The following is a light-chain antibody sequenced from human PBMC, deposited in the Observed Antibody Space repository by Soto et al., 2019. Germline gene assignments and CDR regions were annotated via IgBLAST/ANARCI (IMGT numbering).Light chain of an antibody. J-gene: IGKJ4*01. CDR1: QSISSY. V-gene: IGKV1-39*01. CDR3: QQSYSTPT. Sequence: DIQMTQSPSSLSASVGDRVTITCRASQSISSYLNWYQQKPGKAPKLLIYAASSLQSGVPSRFSGSASGTDFTLTISSLHPEDLATYYCQQSYSTPTFGGRTKVEIK. CDR2: AAS.